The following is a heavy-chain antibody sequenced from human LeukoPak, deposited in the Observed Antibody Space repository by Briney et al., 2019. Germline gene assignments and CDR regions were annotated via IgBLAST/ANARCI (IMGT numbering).Heavy chain of an antibody. CDR3: ARRTGTGTYDY. J-gene: IGHJ4*02. D-gene: IGHD1-1*01. Sequence: PGGSLRLSCAASGFTFNDYWMHWVRQAPGKGLLWVSRINTDGSSTDYADSVKGRFSISRDNAKNTLYLQMDSLRAEDSAVYYCARRTGTGTYDYWGQGTLVTAS. CDR1: GFTFNDYW. CDR2: INTDGSST. V-gene: IGHV3-74*01.